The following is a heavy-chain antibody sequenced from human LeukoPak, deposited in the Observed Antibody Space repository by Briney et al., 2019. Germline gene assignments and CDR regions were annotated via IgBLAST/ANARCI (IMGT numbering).Heavy chain of an antibody. CDR1: GGSVSTIAYY. Sequence: PSETPSLTCTVSGGSVSTIAYYWGWIRQPPGKGLEYLGYIYNGEATYCNPSLKSRVTISVDASKNQFSLNLSSVTAADTAVYYCARLSYGSGSHYNFYFDFWGQGTLVTVSA. J-gene: IGHJ4*02. V-gene: IGHV4-39*01. CDR2: IYNGEAT. CDR3: ARLSYGSGSHYNFYFDF. D-gene: IGHD3-10*01.